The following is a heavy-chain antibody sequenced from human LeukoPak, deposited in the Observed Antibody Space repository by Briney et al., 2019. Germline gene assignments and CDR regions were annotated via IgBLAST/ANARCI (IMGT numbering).Heavy chain of an antibody. CDR3: ALAPNSNWFDF. Sequence: PPETLSLTCTVSGGSISSYYWSWIRQSPDKGLEWIGNIHYSGSSVYNPSLKSRATISIDTSRRQFFLKLNSVTAADTAIYFCALAPNSNWFDFWGPGTLVTVSS. V-gene: IGHV4-59*03. CDR1: GGSISSYY. CDR2: IHYSGSS. D-gene: IGHD2-8*01. J-gene: IGHJ5*01.